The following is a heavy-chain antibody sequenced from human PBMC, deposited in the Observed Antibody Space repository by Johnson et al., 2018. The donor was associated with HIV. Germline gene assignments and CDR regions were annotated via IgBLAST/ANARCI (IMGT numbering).Heavy chain of an antibody. CDR2: INWNGGST. Sequence: VQLVDSGGGLVYPGGSLRLSCAVSGFTFSSYDMHWVRQATGTGLEWVSGINWNGGSTVYADSVHGLFTISIDNAKNSLYLQMNSLRAEDTAVYYCARLGIAAARGAFDIWGQGTMVTVSS. CDR1: GFTFSSYD. J-gene: IGHJ3*02. D-gene: IGHD6-13*01. CDR3: ARLGIAAARGAFDI. V-gene: IGHV3-20*04.